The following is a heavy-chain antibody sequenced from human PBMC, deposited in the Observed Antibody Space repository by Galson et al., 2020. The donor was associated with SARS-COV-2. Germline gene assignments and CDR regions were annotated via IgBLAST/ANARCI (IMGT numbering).Heavy chain of an antibody. CDR1: GFTFRDYY. CDR3: ARDMSSQWFGESMYYYYYGMDV. J-gene: IGHJ6*02. V-gene: IGHV3-11*01. CDR2: ISSSGSTI. D-gene: IGHD3-10*01. Sequence: GESLKISCAASGFTFRDYYMSWIRQAPGKGLEGVSYISSSGSTIYYADSVKGRFTISRDNAKNSLYLQMNSLRAEDTAVYYCARDMSSQWFGESMYYYYYGMDVWGQGTTVTVSS.